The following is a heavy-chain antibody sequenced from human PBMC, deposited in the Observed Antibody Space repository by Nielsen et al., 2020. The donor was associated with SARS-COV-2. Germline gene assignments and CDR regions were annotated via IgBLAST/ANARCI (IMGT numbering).Heavy chain of an antibody. V-gene: IGHV4-39*07. D-gene: IGHD3-3*01. J-gene: IGHJ6*03. Sequence: WIRQPPGKGLEWIGSIYYSGSTYYNPSLKSRVTISVDTSKNQFSLKLSSVTAADTAVYYCARDSRFLEWLLSTYYYYMDVWGKGTTVTVSS. CDR3: ARDSRFLEWLLSTYYYYMDV. CDR2: IYYSGST.